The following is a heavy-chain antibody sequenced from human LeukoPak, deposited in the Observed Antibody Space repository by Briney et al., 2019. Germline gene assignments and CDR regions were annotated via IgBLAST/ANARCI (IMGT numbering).Heavy chain of an antibody. CDR2: IYYSGST. V-gene: IGHV4-59*01. D-gene: IGHD2-2*01. CDR1: GGSISSYY. Sequence: SETLSLTCTVSGGSISSYYWSWIRQPPGKGLEWIGYIYYSGSTNYNSSLKSRVTISVDTSKNQFSLKLSSVTAADTAVYYCARDRGVPAAMGAYYYYGMDVWGQGTTVTVSS. J-gene: IGHJ6*02. CDR3: ARDRGVPAAMGAYYYYGMDV.